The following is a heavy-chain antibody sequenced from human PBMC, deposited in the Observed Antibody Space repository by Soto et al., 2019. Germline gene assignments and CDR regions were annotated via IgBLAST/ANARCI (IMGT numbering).Heavy chain of an antibody. Sequence: RGESLKISCKGSGYSFTSYWIGWVRQIPGKGLELMGIIYPGDSDTRYSPSFQGQVTISADKSISAAYLQWSSLKASDTAMYYCARTAAAGKYYYGMDVWGQGTTVTVSS. CDR2: IYPGDSDT. D-gene: IGHD6-13*01. J-gene: IGHJ6*02. CDR3: ARTAAAGKYYYGMDV. CDR1: GYSFTSYW. V-gene: IGHV5-51*01.